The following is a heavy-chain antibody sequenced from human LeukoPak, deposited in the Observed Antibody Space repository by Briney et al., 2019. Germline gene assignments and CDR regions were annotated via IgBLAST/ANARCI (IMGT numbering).Heavy chain of an antibody. D-gene: IGHD6-13*01. V-gene: IGHV3-7*03. CDR3: ARSIPYGTTWYGRSDY. J-gene: IGHJ4*02. CDR1: GFPFSSYS. Sequence: GGSLRLSCAASGFPFSSYSMTWVRQAPGKGLEWVANIKPDGTTKFYVDSVKGRFTISRDNALNSLYLQMNSLRAEDTAICYCARSIPYGTTWYGRSDYWGQGTLVTVSS. CDR2: IKPDGTTK.